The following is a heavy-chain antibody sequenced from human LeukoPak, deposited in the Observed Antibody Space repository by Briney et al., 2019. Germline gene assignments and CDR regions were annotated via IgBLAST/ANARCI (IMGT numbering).Heavy chain of an antibody. CDR2: IYTSGST. CDR3: ASTLNDRLAYCGGDCYSGDY. V-gene: IGHV4-4*07. Sequence: SETLSLTCTVSGGSISSYYWSWIRQPAGKGLEWIGRIYTSGSTNYNPSLKSRVTISVDKSKNQFSLKLSSVTAADTAVYYCASTLNDRLAYCGGDCYSGDYWGQGTLVTVSS. D-gene: IGHD2-21*02. J-gene: IGHJ4*02. CDR1: GGSISSYY.